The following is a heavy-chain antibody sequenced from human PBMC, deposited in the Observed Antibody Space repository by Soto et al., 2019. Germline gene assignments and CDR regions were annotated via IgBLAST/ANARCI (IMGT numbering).Heavy chain of an antibody. CDR3: ARAAYYYDSSGLLDP. D-gene: IGHD3-22*01. CDR2: IYHSGST. Sequence: SETLSLTCAVSGGSISSSNWRSWVRQPPGKGLEWIREIYHSGSTNYNPSLKSRVTISVDKSKNQFSLKLSSVTAADTAVYYCARAAYYYDSSGLLDPWGQGTLVTVSS. V-gene: IGHV4-4*02. J-gene: IGHJ5*02. CDR1: GGSISSSNW.